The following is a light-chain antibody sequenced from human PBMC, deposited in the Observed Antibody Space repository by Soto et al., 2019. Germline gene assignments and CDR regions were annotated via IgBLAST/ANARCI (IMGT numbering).Light chain of an antibody. CDR3: QQYNNWPWT. CDR1: QSVLYSSNNKNY. V-gene: IGKV4-1*01. Sequence: DIVLTQSSDSRAVSLGARATINCKSSQSVLYSSNNKNYLAWYQQRPGQAPRLLIYRASTRAPGIPARFSGSGSGTEFTLTISSLQSEDFAVYYCQQYNNWPWTFGQGTKV. J-gene: IGKJ1*01. CDR2: RAS.